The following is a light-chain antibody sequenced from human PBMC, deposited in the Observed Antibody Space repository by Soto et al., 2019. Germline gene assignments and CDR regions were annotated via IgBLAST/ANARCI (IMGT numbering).Light chain of an antibody. Sequence: QSVLTQPPSVSAAPGQKVTISCSGSSSNIENNYVSWYQQLPGTAPKLLIYDSDRRPSEIPDRFSGSKSGTSATLGITGLQTGXXADXXCGAWDSSLNVVLFGGGTKLTVL. CDR1: SSNIENNY. CDR3: GAWDSSLNVVL. V-gene: IGLV1-51*01. J-gene: IGLJ2*01. CDR2: DSD.